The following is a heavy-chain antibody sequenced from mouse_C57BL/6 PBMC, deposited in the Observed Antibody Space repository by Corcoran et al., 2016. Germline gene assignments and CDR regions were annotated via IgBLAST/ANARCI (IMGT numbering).Heavy chain of an antibody. CDR3: ARPLYYGSIFHWYFDV. CDR1: GYTFTGYW. Sequence: QVQLQQSGAELMKPGASVKLSCKATGYTFTGYWIEWVKQRPGHGLEWIGEILPGSGSTNYNEKFKGRATFTADTSSNTAYMQLSSLTTEDSASYYCARPLYYGSIFHWYFDVWGTGTTVTVSS. V-gene: IGHV1-9*01. CDR2: ILPGSGST. D-gene: IGHD1-1*01. J-gene: IGHJ1*03.